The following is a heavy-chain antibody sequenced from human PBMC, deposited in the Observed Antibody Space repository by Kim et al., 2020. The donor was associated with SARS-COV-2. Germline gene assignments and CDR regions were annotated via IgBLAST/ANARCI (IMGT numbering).Heavy chain of an antibody. CDR3: ARQGRVYYDFWSGFREYYMDN. D-gene: IGHD3-3*01. CDR1: GYSFTSYW. V-gene: IGHV5-51*01. J-gene: IGHJ6*03. Sequence: GESLKISCKGSGYSFTSYWIGWVRQMPGKGLEWMGIIYPGDSDTRYSPSFQGQVTISGDKSISTAYLQWSSLKASDTAMYYCARQGRVYYDFWSGFREYYMDNLGKGTTVSVSS. CDR2: IYPGDSDT.